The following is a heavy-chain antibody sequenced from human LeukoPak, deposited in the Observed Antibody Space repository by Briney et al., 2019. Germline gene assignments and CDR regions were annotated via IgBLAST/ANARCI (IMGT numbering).Heavy chain of an antibody. J-gene: IGHJ4*02. Sequence: QSGGSLRLSCAASGFTFSSYSMSWVRQAPGKGLEWVSLITGNGGSSYHTDSVKGRFTISRDNSKNTLSLHMSSLRAEDTAVYYCAKGTLGGTSATFDSWGQGTLVTVSS. V-gene: IGHV3-23*01. CDR2: ITGNGGSS. CDR1: GFTFSSYS. D-gene: IGHD4-23*01. CDR3: AKGTLGGTSATFDS.